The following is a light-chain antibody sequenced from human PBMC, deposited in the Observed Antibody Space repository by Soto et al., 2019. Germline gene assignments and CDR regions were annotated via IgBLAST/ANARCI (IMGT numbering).Light chain of an antibody. Sequence: EIVLTQSPGTLSLSPGERATLSCRASQSVSRTYFAWYQQKPGQAPRLLIHGASSRATGIPDRFSGSGSGTGFTLTTSRLEPDDFATYYCQQYNSYSCTFGQGTKVEIK. CDR3: QQYNSYSCT. CDR2: GAS. J-gene: IGKJ1*01. CDR1: QSVSRTY. V-gene: IGKV3-20*01.